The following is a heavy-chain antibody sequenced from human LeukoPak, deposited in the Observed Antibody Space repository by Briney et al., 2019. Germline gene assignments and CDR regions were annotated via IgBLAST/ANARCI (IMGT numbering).Heavy chain of an antibody. CDR2: INHDGSDI. CDR1: GYILSSYW. V-gene: IGHV3-7*01. Sequence: GGSLRLSCAASGYILSSYWTSWVRQVPGKGLAWVANINHDGSDIQYVDSVKGRFTVSRDNAKNALYLQMNSLRAEDTAVYYCVGGDYWGQGTLVTVSS. J-gene: IGHJ4*02. CDR3: VGGDY.